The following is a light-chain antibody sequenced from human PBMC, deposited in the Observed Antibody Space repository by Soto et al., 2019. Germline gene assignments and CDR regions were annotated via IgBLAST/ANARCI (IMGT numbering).Light chain of an antibody. CDR1: SSDVGGYNY. V-gene: IGLV2-14*01. J-gene: IGLJ2*01. Sequence: QSVLTQPASVSGSPGQSITISCTGTSSDVGGYNYVSWYQPHPGKAPKLMIYEVSNRPSGVSNRFSGSKSGNTASLTISGLQAEDEADYYCSSYTSSSTLVVFGGGTKVTVL. CDR3: SSYTSSSTLVV. CDR2: EVS.